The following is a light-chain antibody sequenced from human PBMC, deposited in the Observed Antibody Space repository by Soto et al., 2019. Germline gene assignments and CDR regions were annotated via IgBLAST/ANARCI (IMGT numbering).Light chain of an antibody. V-gene: IGLV7-46*01. CDR2: DTS. CDR1: TGAVTSGHY. J-gene: IGLJ2*01. Sequence: QAVVTQEPSLTVSPGGTVTLTCGSSTGAVTSGHYPYWFQQKPGQAPRTLIYDTSNKYSWTPARFSGSLLGGKAALTLSGAQPEDEAEYHCLFFYSGARVFGGGTKVTVL. CDR3: LFFYSGARV.